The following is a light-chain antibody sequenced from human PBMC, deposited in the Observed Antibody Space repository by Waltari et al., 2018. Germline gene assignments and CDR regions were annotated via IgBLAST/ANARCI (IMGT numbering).Light chain of an antibody. V-gene: IGKV1-9*01. CDR3: QQLNIYPHT. CDR1: QSISSW. Sequence: DIQMTQSPSTLSASVGDRVTITCRASQSISSWLAWYQQRPGTAPKLLISAASTLQSGVPSRFSGSGSGTEFTLTISSLQPEDFATYYCQQLNIYPHTFGQGTKLEI. J-gene: IGKJ2*01. CDR2: AAS.